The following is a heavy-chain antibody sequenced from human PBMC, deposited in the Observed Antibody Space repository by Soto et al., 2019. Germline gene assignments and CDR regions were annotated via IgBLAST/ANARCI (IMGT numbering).Heavy chain of an antibody. Sequence: QLQLQESGPGLVKPSETLSLTCTVSGGSISSSSYYWGWIRQPPGKGLEWIGSMFYSGRTYYNPSLKSRVTISVDTSKNQFSLKLSSVTAADTAVYYCARHLTYCSAGSCSSDFPYYGMDVWGQGTTVTVSS. CDR2: MFYSGRT. J-gene: IGHJ6*02. V-gene: IGHV4-39*01. CDR3: ARHLTYCSAGSCSSDFPYYGMDV. D-gene: IGHD2-15*01. CDR1: GGSISSSSYY.